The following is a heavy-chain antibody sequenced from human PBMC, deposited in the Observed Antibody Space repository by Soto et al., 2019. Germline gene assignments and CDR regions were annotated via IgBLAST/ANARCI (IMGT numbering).Heavy chain of an antibody. CDR1: GFIFSTYA. J-gene: IGHJ4*02. Sequence: EVQLLESGGGLVQPGESLRLSCAASGFIFSTYAMAWVRQAPGKGLEWVSSIAGNGGNIDYADSVKGRFTISRDNSRNTLYLQMNSLRAEDAAVYFCAKKTLGTFPFDLWGQGTLVTVSS. CDR3: AKKTLGTFPFDL. V-gene: IGHV3-23*01. CDR2: IAGNGGNI.